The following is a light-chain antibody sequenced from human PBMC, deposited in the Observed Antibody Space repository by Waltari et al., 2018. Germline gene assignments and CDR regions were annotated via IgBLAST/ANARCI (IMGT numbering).Light chain of an antibody. CDR3: MQGIHWRS. CDR2: KVY. CDR1: VSLAYSDGYTY. J-gene: IGKJ4*01. Sequence: DIVLTQSPLSLPVTLRQPPSTSCRCSVSLAYSDGYTYLSWFHQRPGQPPMRLIYKVYNRDSGVPDRFSGSVSGTDFTLKISRVEAGDVGVYYCMQGIHWRSFGGGTRVEIK. V-gene: IGKV2-30*01.